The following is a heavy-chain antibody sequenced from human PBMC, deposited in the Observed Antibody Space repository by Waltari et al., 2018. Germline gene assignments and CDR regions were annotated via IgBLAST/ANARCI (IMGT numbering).Heavy chain of an antibody. CDR1: GAPISSGNW. D-gene: IGHD6-13*01. CDR2: IYHTGTT. Sequence: VQLQESGPGLVRPSETLSLTCAVSGAPISSGNWWSWVRQPPGKGLEWIGEIYHTGTTYYNPSLQSRVTTSLDKSKNQLSLKVESVTAADTAVYYCARHIGVSGTRGFDFWGQGTLVTVSS. V-gene: IGHV4-4*02. J-gene: IGHJ4*02. CDR3: ARHIGVSGTRGFDF.